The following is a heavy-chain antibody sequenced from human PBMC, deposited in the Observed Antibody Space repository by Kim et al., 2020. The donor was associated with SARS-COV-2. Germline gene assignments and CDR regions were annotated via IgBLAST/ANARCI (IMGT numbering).Heavy chain of an antibody. J-gene: IGHJ4*02. CDR2: GDST. V-gene: IGHV3-23*01. D-gene: IGHD3-22*01. CDR3: AKSWLFYDY. Sequence: GDSTYAADAGKGQFTMYRDNSKNTLNLQMNRRRAEDTAVYYCAKSWLFYDYWGQGTLVTVSS.